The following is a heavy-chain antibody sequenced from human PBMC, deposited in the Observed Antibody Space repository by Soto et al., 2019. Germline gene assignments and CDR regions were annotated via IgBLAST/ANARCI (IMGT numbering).Heavy chain of an antibody. Sequence: ASVKVSCKTSGYTFTRYSISWVRQAPGQGLEWMGWISAYNGDTNYAQNLQGRVTLTTDASTSTAYMDVRSLRSDDTAMYYCARDHAGSGWFRFDYWGQGTLVTVS. D-gene: IGHD6-19*01. J-gene: IGHJ4*02. CDR2: ISAYNGDT. V-gene: IGHV1-18*01. CDR1: GYTFTRYS. CDR3: ARDHAGSGWFRFDY.